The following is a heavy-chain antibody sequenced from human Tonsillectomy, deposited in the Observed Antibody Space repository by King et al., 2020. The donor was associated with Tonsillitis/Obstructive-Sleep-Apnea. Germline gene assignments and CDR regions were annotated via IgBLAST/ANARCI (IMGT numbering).Heavy chain of an antibody. D-gene: IGHD5-24*01. CDR1: GLIFMTNY. CDR3: ASGKTWLSS. CDR2: IYAGGST. J-gene: IGHJ4*02. V-gene: IGHV3-53*01. Sequence: VQLVQSGGGLIQPGGSLRLSCAASGLIFMTNYMTWVRQAPGKGLEWVSVIYAGGSTNYADSVTGRFTISRDYSKNTVDLQMKSLRDEDTAVYYCASGKTWLSSWGQGTLVTVSS.